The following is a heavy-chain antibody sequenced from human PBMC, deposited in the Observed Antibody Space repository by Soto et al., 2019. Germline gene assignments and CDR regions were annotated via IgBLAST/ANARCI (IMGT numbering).Heavy chain of an antibody. CDR3: KRGIWFGQSLPRRYFDY. V-gene: IGHV3-13*04. Sequence: GGSLRLSCVASGFAFSNYDMHWVRQVTGKGLEWVSTIGMAGDTYYPGSVKGRFTISRENAKSSICLQMNSVTAEDTAVYYCKRGIWFGQSLPRRYFDYWGQGTLVTVSS. J-gene: IGHJ4*02. CDR2: IGMAGDT. D-gene: IGHD3-10*01. CDR1: GFAFSNYD.